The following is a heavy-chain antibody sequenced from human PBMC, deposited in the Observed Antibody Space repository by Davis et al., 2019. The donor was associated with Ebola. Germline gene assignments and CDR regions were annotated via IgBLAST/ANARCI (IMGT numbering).Heavy chain of an antibody. CDR3: ARRDFWSGYPDY. CDR2: IYPGDSDT. D-gene: IGHD3-3*01. CDR1: GYRSSDYW. V-gene: IGHV5-51*01. J-gene: IGHJ4*02. Sequence: PGGSLRLSCKGSGYRSSDYWIGWVRQLPGKGLEWMGVIYPGDSDTRYSPSFQGQVTISADKSISTAYLQWSSLKASDTAMYYCARRDFWSGYPDYWGQGTLVTVSS.